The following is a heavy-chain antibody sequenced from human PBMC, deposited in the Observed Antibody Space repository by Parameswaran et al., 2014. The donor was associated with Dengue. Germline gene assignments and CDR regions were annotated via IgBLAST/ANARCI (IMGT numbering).Heavy chain of an antibody. CDR2: IYSGGST. Sequence: VRPGVQGRGVEWVSVIYSGGSTYYADSVKGRFTISRDNSKNTLYLQMNSLRAEDTAVYYCARGRAGYCSGGSCYSLAYWGQGTLVTVSS. J-gene: IGHJ4*02. V-gene: IGHV3-53*01. CDR3: ARGRAGYCSGGSCYSLAY. D-gene: IGHD2-15*01.